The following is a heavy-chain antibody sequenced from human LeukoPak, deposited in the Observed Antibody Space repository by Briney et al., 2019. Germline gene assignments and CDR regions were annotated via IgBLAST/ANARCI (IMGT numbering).Heavy chain of an antibody. Sequence: PVKVSCKASGGTFSSYAISWVRQAPGQGLEWMGRIIPILGIANYAQKFQGRVTITADKSTSTDYMELSSLRSEDTAVYYCAREGTRKVDGYNSPAYFDYWGQGTLVTVSS. CDR1: GGTFSSYA. V-gene: IGHV1-69*04. J-gene: IGHJ4*02. CDR3: AREGTRKVDGYNSPAYFDY. D-gene: IGHD5-24*01. CDR2: IIPILGIA.